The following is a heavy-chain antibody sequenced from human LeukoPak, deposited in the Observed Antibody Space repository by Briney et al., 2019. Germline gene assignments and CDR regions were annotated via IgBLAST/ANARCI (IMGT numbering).Heavy chain of an antibody. D-gene: IGHD4-23*01. Sequence: GGSLRLSCAASGFTVRDFWRAWFRQAPGKGLEWVAHIKEDGTAKYYVDSVSGRFTISKDDDKNSLSLQMNSLRVEDTAVYYCVRGGWELDYWGQGTLVTVSS. CDR1: GFTVRDFW. J-gene: IGHJ4*02. CDR2: IKEDGTAK. CDR3: VRGGWELDY. V-gene: IGHV3-7*01.